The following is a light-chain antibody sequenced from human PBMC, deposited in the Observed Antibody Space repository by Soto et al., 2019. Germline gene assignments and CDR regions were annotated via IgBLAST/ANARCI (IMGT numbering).Light chain of an antibody. CDR2: EVT. Sequence: QSVLTQPASVSGSPGQSITISCTGTRSDVGSYNSIAWYQQHPGKAPRVVIFEVTKRPSGISDRFSGSKSGYTASLTISGLQAEDEADYFCFSSAGNSIWLFGGGTKLTVL. CDR3: FSSAGNSIWL. CDR1: RSDVGSYNS. J-gene: IGLJ2*01. V-gene: IGLV2-23*02.